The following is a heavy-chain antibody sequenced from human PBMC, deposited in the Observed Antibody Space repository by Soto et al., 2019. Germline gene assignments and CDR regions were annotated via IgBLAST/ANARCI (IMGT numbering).Heavy chain of an antibody. V-gene: IGHV3-72*01. CDR1: GFSFSDYY. J-gene: IGHJ4*02. CDR2: TRNKASSYTT. Sequence: EVQLVESGGGLVQPGGSLRLSCAASGFSFSDYYINWVRQAPGKGLEWVGRTRNKASSYTTDYAAFVKGRFTISRDDSKNLIYLQMNSLKTEDTAVYYCAREGSISGPDYEYWGQGTLVTVSS. CDR3: AREGSISGPDYEY. D-gene: IGHD2-15*01.